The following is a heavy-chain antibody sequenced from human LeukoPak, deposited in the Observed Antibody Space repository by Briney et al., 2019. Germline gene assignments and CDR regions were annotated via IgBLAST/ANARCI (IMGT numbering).Heavy chain of an antibody. D-gene: IGHD1-1*01. V-gene: IGHV1-2*02. J-gene: IGHJ4*02. CDR3: ARGNWRLDLDY. Sequence: ASVKVSCKASGYIFTGYYMHWVRQAPGQGLEWMGWINPNSGGTNYAQKFQGRVTMTRDTSISTAYMELSSLRSEDTAVYYCARGNWRLDLDYWGQGTLVTVSS. CDR2: INPNSGGT. CDR1: GYIFTGYY.